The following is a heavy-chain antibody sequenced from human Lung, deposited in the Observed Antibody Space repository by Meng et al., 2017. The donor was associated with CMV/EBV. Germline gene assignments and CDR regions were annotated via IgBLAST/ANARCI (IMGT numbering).Heavy chain of an antibody. CDR2: IYYTGST. V-gene: IGHV4-31*03. D-gene: IGHD5-24*01. CDR3: AREAGRDGYATPKFDY. CDR1: GGSIGSGGYY. Sequence: QLQPQESGQGLVTPSQTLSLTCTVSGGSIGSGGYYWSWIRQHPGKGLEWIGYIYYTGSTFYNPSPKSRVTISVDTSKNQFSLKLIPATAADTAVYYCAREAGRDGYATPKFDYWGQGTLVTVSS. J-gene: IGHJ4*02.